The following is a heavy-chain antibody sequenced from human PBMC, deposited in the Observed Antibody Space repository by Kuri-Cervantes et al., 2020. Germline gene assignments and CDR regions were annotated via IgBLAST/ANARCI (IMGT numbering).Heavy chain of an antibody. CDR1: GGTFSSYT. Sequence: SVKVSCKASGGTFSSYTISWVRQAPGQGLEWMGRIIPIPGIANYAQKFQGRVTITADKSTSTAYMELSSLRSEDTAVYYCARDDRRDGYARDVWGQGTTVTVSS. CDR2: IIPIPGIA. J-gene: IGHJ6*02. D-gene: IGHD5-24*01. CDR3: ARDDRRDGYARDV. V-gene: IGHV1-69*04.